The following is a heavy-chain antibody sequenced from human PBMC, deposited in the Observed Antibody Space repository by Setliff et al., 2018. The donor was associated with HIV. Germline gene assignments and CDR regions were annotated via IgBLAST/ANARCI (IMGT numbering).Heavy chain of an antibody. CDR2: ISRDSRYI. J-gene: IGHJ3*02. CDR1: GFSFSNYN. D-gene: IGHD4-4*01. Sequence: GGSLRLSCAVSGFSFSNYNMNWVRQAPGKGLEWISSISRDSRYIYYADSVKGRFTISRDNAKNSLYLQMNSLRAEDTAVYYCARTVDYKGLDTWGQGTMVTVSS. V-gene: IGHV3-21*01. CDR3: ARTVDYKGLDT.